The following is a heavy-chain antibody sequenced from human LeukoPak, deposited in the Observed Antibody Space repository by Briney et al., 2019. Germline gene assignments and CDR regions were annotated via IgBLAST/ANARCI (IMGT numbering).Heavy chain of an antibody. CDR1: GFTFSSYD. D-gene: IGHD6-6*01. V-gene: IGHV3-23*01. CDR3: ASQGEHLVLDH. J-gene: IGHJ4*02. Sequence: PGGSLGLSCAASGFTFSSYDMTWVRQAPGRGLEWVSSIRPSGDNTYYADSVKGRFTISRDNSKNTLYLQTNSLRPEDTAVYYCASQGEHLVLDHWGQGTLVTVSS. CDR2: IRPSGDNT.